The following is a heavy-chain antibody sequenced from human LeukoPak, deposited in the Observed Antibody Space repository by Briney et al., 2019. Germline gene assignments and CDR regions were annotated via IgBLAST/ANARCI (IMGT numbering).Heavy chain of an antibody. Sequence: GGSLRLSCAAPGFSVSLNYMNWVRQAPGKGLEWVSILYSGSDTYYADSMKGRFTISRDSSKNMLFLHMNSLRAEDTAVYYCARVGDHFHWYLDLWGRGTLVTVSS. V-gene: IGHV3-53*01. CDR1: GFSVSLNY. CDR3: ARVGDHFHWYLDL. J-gene: IGHJ2*01. CDR2: LYSGSDT. D-gene: IGHD3-3*02.